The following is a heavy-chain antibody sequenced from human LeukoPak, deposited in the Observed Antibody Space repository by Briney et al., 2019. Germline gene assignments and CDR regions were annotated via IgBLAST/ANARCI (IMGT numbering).Heavy chain of an antibody. J-gene: IGHJ4*02. CDR3: ARGGRPDY. CDR1: GFSFSTIY. V-gene: IGHV3-7*01. Sequence: GGSLRLSCAASGFSFSTIYMSWVRQTPGQGLEWVANINVDGTAEYYVDSVKGRFTISRDNAKNSLYLQMSSLRAEDTAVYYCARGGRPDYWGQGTLVTVSS. D-gene: IGHD3-10*01. CDR2: INVDGTAE.